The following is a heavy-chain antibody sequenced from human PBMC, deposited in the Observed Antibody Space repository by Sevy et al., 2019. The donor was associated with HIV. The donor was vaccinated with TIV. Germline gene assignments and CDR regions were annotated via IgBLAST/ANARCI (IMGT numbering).Heavy chain of an antibody. Sequence: GGSLRLSCAASGFTFSSYAMSWVRQAPGKGLEWVSAISGSGRITYYADSVKGRFTISRDNSKNTLYLQMNSLRAEDTAVYYCAREHIAVAGIGYYFDNWGQGTLVTVSS. CDR3: AREHIAVAGIGYYFDN. CDR1: GFTFSSYA. CDR2: ISGSGRIT. V-gene: IGHV3-23*01. J-gene: IGHJ4*02. D-gene: IGHD6-19*01.